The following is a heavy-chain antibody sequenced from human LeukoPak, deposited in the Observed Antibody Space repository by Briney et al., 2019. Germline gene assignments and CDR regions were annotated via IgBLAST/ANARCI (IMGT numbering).Heavy chain of an antibody. J-gene: IGHJ6*04. Sequence: PSETLSLTCTVSGGSISSSSYYWGWIRQPPGKGLEWIGSIYYSGSTYYNPSLKSRVTISVDTSKNQFSLKLSSVTAADTAVYYCARERGASFFGEPLMDVWGKGTTVTVSS. CDR2: IYYSGST. CDR3: ARERGASFFGEPLMDV. D-gene: IGHD3-10*01. V-gene: IGHV4-39*07. CDR1: GGSISSSSYY.